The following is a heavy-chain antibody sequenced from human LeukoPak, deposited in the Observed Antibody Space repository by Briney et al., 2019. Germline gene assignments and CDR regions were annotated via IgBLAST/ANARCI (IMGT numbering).Heavy chain of an antibody. CDR3: ASGWIVVVPASFDY. CDR1: GGSIINDY. Sequence: SETLSLTCSVSGGSIINDYWNWIRQPPGKGLEWIGYIYYTGNMLYSPPLKSRVTISVDTSKNQFSLKLKSVTAADTAVYYCASGWIVVVPASFDYWGQGTLVTVSS. CDR2: IYYTGNM. V-gene: IGHV4-59*12. D-gene: IGHD2-2*01. J-gene: IGHJ4*02.